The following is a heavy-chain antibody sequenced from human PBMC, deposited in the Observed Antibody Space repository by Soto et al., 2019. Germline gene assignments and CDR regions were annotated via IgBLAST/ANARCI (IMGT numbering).Heavy chain of an antibody. Sequence: EVQLVESGGGLVQPGGSLRLSCAASGFSFSSYWMHWVRQAPGKGLVWVSRINSDGSSTSYVDSVKGRFTISRDNAKNTLYLQMNSLRAEDTAVYYCARGMGGSYTDYWGQGTLVTVSS. CDR3: ARGMGGSYTDY. CDR2: INSDGSST. CDR1: GFSFSSYW. J-gene: IGHJ4*02. D-gene: IGHD1-26*01. V-gene: IGHV3-74*01.